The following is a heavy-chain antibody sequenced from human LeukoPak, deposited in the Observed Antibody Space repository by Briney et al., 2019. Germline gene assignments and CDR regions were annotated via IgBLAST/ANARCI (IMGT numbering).Heavy chain of an antibody. J-gene: IGHJ3*02. CDR2: ISSSGSTI. CDR3: ARDRRSGALVPYDAFDI. CDR1: GFTFSDYY. D-gene: IGHD2-15*01. V-gene: IGHV3-11*04. Sequence: GGSLRLSCAASGFTFSDYYMSWIRQAPGKGLGWVSYISSSGSTIYYADSVKGRFTISRDNSKNTLYLQMNSLRAEDTAVYYCARDRRSGALVPYDAFDIWGQGTMVTVSS.